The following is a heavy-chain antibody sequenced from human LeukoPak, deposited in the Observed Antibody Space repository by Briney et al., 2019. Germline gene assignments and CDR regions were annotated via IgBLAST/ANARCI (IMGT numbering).Heavy chain of an antibody. CDR2: IYYSRTT. Sequence: SETLSLTRTVSGGSISRGGYYWSWIRQHPGKGLEWIEYIYYSRTTYYHPALTSRVAISVDTSKNQFSLKLSSVTAADTAVYYCARSGTVTTWNYWGQGTLVTVSS. CDR3: ARSGTVTTWNY. D-gene: IGHD4-17*01. V-gene: IGHV4-31*03. J-gene: IGHJ4*02. CDR1: GGSISRGGYY.